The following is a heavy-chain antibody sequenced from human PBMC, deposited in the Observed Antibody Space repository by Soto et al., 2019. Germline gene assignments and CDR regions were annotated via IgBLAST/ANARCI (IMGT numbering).Heavy chain of an antibody. D-gene: IGHD6-19*01. CDR1: GFTFSSYA. J-gene: IGHJ4*02. CDR2: ISGGGGST. Sequence: EVQVLESGGGLVQPGGSLRLSCAASGFTFSSYAMSWVRQAPGKGLEWVSSISGGGGSTYYADSVKGRFTISRDNSKNTLYVQMEGLRAEDTAVYYGAKALAVAGCDSWGQGTLVTVSS. V-gene: IGHV3-23*01. CDR3: AKALAVAGCDS.